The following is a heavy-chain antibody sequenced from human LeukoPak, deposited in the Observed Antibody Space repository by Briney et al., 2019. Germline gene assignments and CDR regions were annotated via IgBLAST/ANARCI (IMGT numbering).Heavy chain of an antibody. CDR3: AKEMYSSSWAPFDY. V-gene: IGHV3-9*01. J-gene: IGHJ4*02. Sequence: PGGSLRLSCAASGFTFDDYAMHWVRQAPGKGLEWVSGISWNSGSIGYADSVKGRFTISRDNAKNSLYLQMNSLRAEDTALYYCAKEMYSSSWAPFDYWGQGTLVTVSS. CDR2: ISWNSGSI. D-gene: IGHD6-13*01. CDR1: GFTFDDYA.